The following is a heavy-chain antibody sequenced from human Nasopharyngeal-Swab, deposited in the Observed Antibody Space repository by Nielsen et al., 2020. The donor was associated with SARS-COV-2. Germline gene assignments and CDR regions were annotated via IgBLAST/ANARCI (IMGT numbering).Heavy chain of an antibody. V-gene: IGHV1-2*06. Sequence: ASVKVSCKASGYTFTGYYMHWGRQAPGQGLEWMGRINPNSGGTNYAQKFQGRVTMTRDTSISTAYMELSRLRSDDTAVYYCARKYYGDYGISAFDIWGQGTMVTVSS. CDR1: GYTFTGYY. D-gene: IGHD4-17*01. CDR3: ARKYYGDYGISAFDI. CDR2: INPNSGGT. J-gene: IGHJ3*02.